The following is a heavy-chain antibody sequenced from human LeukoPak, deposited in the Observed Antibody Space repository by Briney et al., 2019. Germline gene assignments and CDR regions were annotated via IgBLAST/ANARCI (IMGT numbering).Heavy chain of an antibody. D-gene: IGHD2-2*01. V-gene: IGHV4-31*01. Sequence: KPSETLSLTCTVSGGSISSGTYHWSWIRQYAGKGLEWIGHISHGGTTYYNPSLRSQVTISMDTSRNRFSLKLSSVTAADTAVYYCARVVPAVVYYYYYYMDVWGKGTTVTVSS. CDR2: ISHGGTT. CDR1: GGSISSGTYH. CDR3: ARVVPAVVYYYYYYMDV. J-gene: IGHJ6*03.